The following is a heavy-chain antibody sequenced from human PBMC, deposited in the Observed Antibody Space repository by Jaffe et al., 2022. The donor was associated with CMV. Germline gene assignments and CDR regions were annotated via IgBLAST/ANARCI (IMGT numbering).Heavy chain of an antibody. D-gene: IGHD3-16*01. Sequence: EVQLVESGGGLVQPGGSLRLSCAASGFTFSSYEMNWVRQAPGKGLEWVSYISSSGSTIYYADSVKGRFTISRDNAKNSLYLQMNSLRAEDTAVYYCARDLLKWPHNYYMDVWGKGTTVTVSS. CDR2: ISSSGSTI. CDR1: GFTFSSYE. CDR3: ARDLLKWPHNYYMDV. J-gene: IGHJ6*03. V-gene: IGHV3-48*03.